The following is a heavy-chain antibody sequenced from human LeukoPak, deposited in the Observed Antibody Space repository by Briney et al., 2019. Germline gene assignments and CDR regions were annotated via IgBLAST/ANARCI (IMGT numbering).Heavy chain of an antibody. Sequence: SETLSLTCTVSGGSISTYYWSWIRQPPGKGLEWIGYIYYTGSTNYNPSLKSRVTISVDTSKNQFSLKLSSVTAADTAVYYCARGGAGGIPFDPWGQGTLVIVSS. D-gene: IGHD4/OR15-4a*01. CDR2: IYYTGST. V-gene: IGHV4-59*01. CDR1: GGSISTYY. CDR3: ARGGAGGIPFDP. J-gene: IGHJ5*02.